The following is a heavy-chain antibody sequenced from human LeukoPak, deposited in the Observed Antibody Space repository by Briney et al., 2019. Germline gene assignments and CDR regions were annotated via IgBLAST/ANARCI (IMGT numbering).Heavy chain of an antibody. V-gene: IGHV4-59*01. Sequence: PSETLSLTCFVSGVSISGYYWSWLRQPPGKGLEWFGYMYNSGSTNYNPSLKSRVTISVDTSNNQFSLKLSAVTAADTAVYYCARDRWGSSGHFDYWGQGTLVTVSS. CDR1: GVSISGYY. J-gene: IGHJ4*02. CDR3: ARDRWGSSGHFDY. CDR2: MYNSGST. D-gene: IGHD3-22*01.